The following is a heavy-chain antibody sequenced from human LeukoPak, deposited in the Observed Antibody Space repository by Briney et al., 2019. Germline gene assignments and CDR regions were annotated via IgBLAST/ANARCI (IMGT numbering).Heavy chain of an antibody. V-gene: IGHV3-7*01. CDR1: GFTFSSYW. Sequence: GGSLRLSCAASGFTFSSYWMSWVRQAPGKGLEWVANIKQDGSEKYYVDSVKGRFTISRDNAKNSLYLQMNSLRAEDTAVYYCAREGRFLDGYGGDYWGQGTLVTAS. CDR3: AREGRFLDGYGGDY. D-gene: IGHD3/OR15-3a*01. CDR2: IKQDGSEK. J-gene: IGHJ4*02.